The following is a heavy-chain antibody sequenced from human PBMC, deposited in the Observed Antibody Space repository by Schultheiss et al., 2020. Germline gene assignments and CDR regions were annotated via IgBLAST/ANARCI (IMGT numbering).Heavy chain of an antibody. CDR2: IYYSGST. V-gene: IGHV4-61*08. D-gene: IGHD2-21*02. CDR1: GGSISSGGYY. CDR3: ARALLLTAIPWYFDL. J-gene: IGHJ2*01. Sequence: SETLSLTCTVSGGSISSGGYYWSWIRQPPGKGLEWIGTIYYSGSTNYNPSLKSRVTISVDTSKNQFSLKLSSVTAADTAVYYCARALLLTAIPWYFDLWGRGTLVTVSS.